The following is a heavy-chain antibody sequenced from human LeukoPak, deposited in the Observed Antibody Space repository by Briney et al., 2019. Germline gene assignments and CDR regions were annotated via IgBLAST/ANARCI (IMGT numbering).Heavy chain of an antibody. J-gene: IGHJ1*01. Sequence: SQTLSLTCTVSGDSISSGGYYWSWIRQPPGKGLEWIGYIYHSGSTYYNPSLKSRVTISVDRSKNQFSLKLSSVTAADTAVYYCARSGIVVVPAATGVGYFQHWGQGTLVTVSS. CDR3: ARSGIVVVPAATGVGYFQH. V-gene: IGHV4-30-2*01. CDR1: GDSISSGGYY. CDR2: IYHSGST. D-gene: IGHD2-2*01.